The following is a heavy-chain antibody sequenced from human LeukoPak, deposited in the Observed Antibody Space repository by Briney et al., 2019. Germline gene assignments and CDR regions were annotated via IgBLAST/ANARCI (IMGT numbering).Heavy chain of an antibody. V-gene: IGHV3-53*01. Sequence: GGSLRLSCAASGFTFSSYDMHWVRQATGKGLEWVSVIYSGGSTYYADSVKGRFTISRDNSKNTLYLQMNSLRAEDTAVYYCARGLDAFDIWGQGTMVTVSS. CDR2: IYSGGST. CDR1: GFTFSSYD. CDR3: ARGLDAFDI. J-gene: IGHJ3*02.